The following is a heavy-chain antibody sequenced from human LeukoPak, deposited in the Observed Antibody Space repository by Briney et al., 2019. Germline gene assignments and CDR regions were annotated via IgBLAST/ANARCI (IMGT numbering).Heavy chain of an antibody. J-gene: IGHJ4*02. CDR2: ISGSGGST. CDR1: GFTFSSYA. CDR3: AKNRDSSTGWKGVDY. D-gene: IGHD6-19*01. Sequence: QTGGSLRLSCAASGFTFSSYAMTWVRQTPGKGLEWVSGISGSGGSTYYADSVRGRFTISRDTSKNTLYLQMNSLRAEDTAVYYCAKNRDSSTGWKGVDYWGQGTLVTVSS. V-gene: IGHV3-23*01.